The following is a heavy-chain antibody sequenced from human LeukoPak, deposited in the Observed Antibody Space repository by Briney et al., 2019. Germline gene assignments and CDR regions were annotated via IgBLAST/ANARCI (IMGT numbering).Heavy chain of an antibody. V-gene: IGHV1-2*02. D-gene: IGHD3-9*01. CDR1: GYTFTGYY. Sequence: ASVKVSCKASGYTFTGYYMHWVRQAPGQGLEWMGWINPNSGGTNYTQKFQGRVTMTRDTSISTAYMELSRLRSDDTAVYYCARGPSYDILTGYYQRSNWFDPWGQGTLVTVSS. J-gene: IGHJ5*02. CDR3: ARGPSYDILTGYYQRSNWFDP. CDR2: INPNSGGT.